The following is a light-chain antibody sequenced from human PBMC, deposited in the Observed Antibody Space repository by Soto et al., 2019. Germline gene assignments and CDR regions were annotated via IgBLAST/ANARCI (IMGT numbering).Light chain of an antibody. Sequence: QSALTQPASVSGSPGQSITISCTGTSSDIGGSNYVSWYQHYPGKAPKRIIYEVNNRPSGVSNRFSGFKSANTASLTISGLQAEDECNYYCSSYTTINTVVFGGGTQLTVL. CDR1: SSDIGGSNY. V-gene: IGLV2-14*01. CDR3: SSYTTINTVV. CDR2: EVN. J-gene: IGLJ2*01.